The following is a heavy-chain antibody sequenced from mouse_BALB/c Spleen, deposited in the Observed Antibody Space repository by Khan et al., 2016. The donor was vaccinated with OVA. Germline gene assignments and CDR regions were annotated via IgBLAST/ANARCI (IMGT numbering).Heavy chain of an antibody. CDR1: GFTFSSFS. D-gene: IGHD2-1*01. CDR3: ARSNYGTFAY. Sequence: EVALVESGGGLVKPGGSLKLSCAASGFTFSSFSSSWVRQTPETRLAWVATISGGGNNTHFQDSGKVRFTIPRDNAKNNLYLQMSSLRSEDTALYYCARSNYGTFAYWGQGTLVTVSA. CDR2: ISGGGNNT. J-gene: IGHJ3*01. V-gene: IGHV5-9*03.